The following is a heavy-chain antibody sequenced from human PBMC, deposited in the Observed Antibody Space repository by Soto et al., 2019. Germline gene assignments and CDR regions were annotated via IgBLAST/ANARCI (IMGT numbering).Heavy chain of an antibody. D-gene: IGHD3-16*01. CDR1: GYSFTSYW. J-gene: IGHJ6*02. CDR3: ACLEGAYNSYYGTHA. Sequence: PGESLRISCKGSGYSFTSYWIGWVRQMPGKGLEWMGIIYPGDSDTRYSPSFQGQVTISADKSISTAYLQWSSLKASDTAMYYCACLEGAYNSYYGTHARGDAIPITV. CDR2: IYPGDSDT. V-gene: IGHV5-51*01.